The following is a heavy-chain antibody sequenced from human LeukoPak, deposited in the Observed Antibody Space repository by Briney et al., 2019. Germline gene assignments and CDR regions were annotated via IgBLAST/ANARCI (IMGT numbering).Heavy chain of an antibody. CDR2: MNPNRGNT. Sequence: ASVKVSCKASGYTFTSYDINWVRQATGQGLEWMGWMNPNRGNTGYAQKFQGRVTMTRNTSISTAYMELSSLRSEDTAVYYCARGPTYYDILTGWHPWGQGTLVTVSS. V-gene: IGHV1-8*01. CDR1: GYTFTSYD. J-gene: IGHJ5*02. D-gene: IGHD3-9*01. CDR3: ARGPTYYDILTGWHP.